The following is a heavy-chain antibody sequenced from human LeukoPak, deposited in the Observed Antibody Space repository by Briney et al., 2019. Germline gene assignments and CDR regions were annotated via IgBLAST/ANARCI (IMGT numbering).Heavy chain of an antibody. CDR1: GFTFSSYS. D-gene: IGHD3-22*01. CDR3: ARMIEGYDSSGYYEDY. CDR2: ISSSSSYI. V-gene: IGHV3-21*01. Sequence: PGGSLRLSCAASGFTFSSYSMNWVRQAPGKGLEWVSSISSSSSYIYYADSVKGRFTISRDNAKNSLYLQMNSLRAEDTAVYYCARMIEGYDSSGYYEDYWGQGTLVTVSS. J-gene: IGHJ4*02.